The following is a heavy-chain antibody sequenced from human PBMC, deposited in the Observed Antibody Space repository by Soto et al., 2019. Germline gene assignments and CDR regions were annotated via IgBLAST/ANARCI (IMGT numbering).Heavy chain of an antibody. CDR2: IIPIFGTA. CDR1: GGTFSSYA. D-gene: IGHD3-3*01. J-gene: IGHJ6*02. CDR3: ARSSYYDFWSGSGPSYYYYGLDV. Sequence: SVKVSCKASGGTFSSYAISWVRQAPGQGLEWMGGIIPIFGTANYAQKFQGRVTITADESTSTAYMELSSLRSEDTAVYYCARSSYYDFWSGSGPSYYYYGLDVWGQGTTVTVSS. V-gene: IGHV1-69*13.